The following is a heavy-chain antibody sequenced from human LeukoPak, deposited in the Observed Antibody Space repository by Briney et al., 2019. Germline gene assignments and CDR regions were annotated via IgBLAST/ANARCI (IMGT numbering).Heavy chain of an antibody. J-gene: IGHJ4*02. V-gene: IGHV3-23*01. Sequence: GGSLRLSCAVSGFTFSGYAMSWVRQAPGKGLEWVSVISGSGGSTYHADSVKGRFTISRDNSKNTLYLQMNSLRAEDTAVYYCAIVATIKSLDYWGQGTLVTVSS. CDR3: AIVATIKSLDY. CDR2: ISGSGGST. D-gene: IGHD5-12*01. CDR1: GFTFSGYA.